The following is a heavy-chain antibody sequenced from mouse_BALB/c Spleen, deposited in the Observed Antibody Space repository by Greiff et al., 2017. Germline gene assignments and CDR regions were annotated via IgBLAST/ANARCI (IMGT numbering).Heavy chain of an antibody. CDR2: ISSGSSTI. V-gene: IGHV5-17*02. CDR3: ARDSSGYPYYFDY. CDR1: GFTFSSFG. D-gene: IGHD3-2*01. J-gene: IGHJ2*01. Sequence: EVQLVESGGGLVQPGGSRKLSCAASGFTFSSFGMHWVRQAPEKGLEWVAYISSGSSTIYYADTVKGRFTISRDNPKNTLFLQMTSLRSEDTAMYYCARDSSGYPYYFDYWGQGTTLTVSS.